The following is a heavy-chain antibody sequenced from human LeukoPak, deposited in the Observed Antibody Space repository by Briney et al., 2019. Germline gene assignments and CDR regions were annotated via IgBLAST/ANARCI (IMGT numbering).Heavy chain of an antibody. CDR2: IKPDIGVT. J-gene: IGHJ4*02. D-gene: IGHD3-16*01. V-gene: IGHV1-2*02. CDR3: AREIREGLPYYDY. CDR1: GCTFTGYY. Sequence: SVKVSCKTSGCTFTGYYIHWMRQAPGQGLEWMGWIKPDIGVTNSAQKFQGRVTMSRDTSITTVYMELSSLRSDDTAVYYCAREIREGLPYYDYWGQGTLVTVSS.